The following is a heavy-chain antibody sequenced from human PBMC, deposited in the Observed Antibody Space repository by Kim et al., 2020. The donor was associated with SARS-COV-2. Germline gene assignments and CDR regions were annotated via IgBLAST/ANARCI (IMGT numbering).Heavy chain of an antibody. V-gene: IGHV3-23*01. CDR1: GFTFSNYA. J-gene: IGHJ5*02. Sequence: GGSLRLSCAVSGFTFSNYAMSWVRQAPGRGLEWVSTVSGSGGSTYYADSVKGRVTTSRDNSNNTLYMQMKNLRAEDTAVFYCTKGFGAPAGWNYFDPWGQGSRVAVYS. CDR2: VSGSGGST. D-gene: IGHD1-7*01. CDR3: TKGFGAPAGWNYFDP.